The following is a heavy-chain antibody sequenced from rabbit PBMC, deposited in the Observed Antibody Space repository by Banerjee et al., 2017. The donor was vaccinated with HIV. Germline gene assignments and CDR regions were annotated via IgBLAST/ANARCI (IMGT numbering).Heavy chain of an antibody. CDR1: GFDFSNYY. V-gene: IGHV1S7*01. CDR3: ARDLSGSAWGGYGMDL. J-gene: IGHJ6*01. D-gene: IGHD4-1*01. Sequence: QLKESGGGLVQPGGSLKLSCKASGFDFSNYYMSWVRQAPGKGLEWIGYIDPIFDTTYYASWVNGRFTISSHNAQNTLYLQLNSLTAADTATYFCARDLSGSAWGGYGMDLWGPGTLVTVS. CDR2: IDPIFDTT.